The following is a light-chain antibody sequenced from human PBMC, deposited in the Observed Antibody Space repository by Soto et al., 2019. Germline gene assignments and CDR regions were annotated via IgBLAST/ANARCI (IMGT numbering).Light chain of an antibody. CDR1: SSDVSGYNY. CDR3: SSYTSSSTLGV. J-gene: IGLJ3*02. CDR2: EVS. Sequence: QSALTQPASVSGSPGQSITISCTGTSSDVSGYNYVSWYQQHPGKAPKLVIYEVSNRPSGVSNRFSGSKSGNTASLTISGLQAEDEADYYCSSYTSSSTLGVFGGGTKLTVL. V-gene: IGLV2-14*01.